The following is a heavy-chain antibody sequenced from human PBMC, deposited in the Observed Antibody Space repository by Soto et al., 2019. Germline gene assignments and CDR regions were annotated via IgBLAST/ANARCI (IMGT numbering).Heavy chain of an antibody. CDR2: ISPILGIA. Sequence: QVQLVQSGAEVKKPGSSVKVSCKASGGTFSSYTISWVRQAPGQGLEWMGRISPILGIAKYAQKFQGRVTITADKSTSTAYMELSSLRSEDTAVYYCASLAVAYFAFDIWGQGTMVTVSS. D-gene: IGHD6-19*01. CDR3: ASLAVAYFAFDI. J-gene: IGHJ3*02. V-gene: IGHV1-69*02. CDR1: GGTFSSYT.